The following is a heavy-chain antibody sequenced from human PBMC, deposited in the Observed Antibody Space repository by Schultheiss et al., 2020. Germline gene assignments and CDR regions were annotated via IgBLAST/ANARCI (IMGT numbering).Heavy chain of an antibody. Sequence: GGSLRLSCAASGFTFSSYAMHWVRQAPGKGLEWVAVISYDGSNKYYADSVKGRFTISRDNSKNTLYLQMNSLRAEDTAVYYCARGSSGSYFDYWGQGTLVTVPS. V-gene: IGHV3-30-3*01. J-gene: IGHJ4*02. CDR3: ARGSSGSYFDY. D-gene: IGHD1-26*01. CDR1: GFTFSSYA. CDR2: ISYDGSNK.